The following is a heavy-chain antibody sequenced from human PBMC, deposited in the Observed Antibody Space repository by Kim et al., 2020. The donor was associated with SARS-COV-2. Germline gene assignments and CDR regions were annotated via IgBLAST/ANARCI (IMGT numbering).Heavy chain of an antibody. J-gene: IGHJ6*03. CDR2: IYYSGST. D-gene: IGHD6-6*01. V-gene: IGHV4-59*08. CDR3: ARIATASTYYYYYMDV. CDR1: GGSISSYY. Sequence: SETLSLTCTVSGGSISSYYWSWIRQPPRKGLEWIGFIYYSGSTNYNPSLKSRVTISVDTSKNQFSLKLSSVTAADTAVYYCARIATASTYYYYYMDVWGKGTTVTVSS.